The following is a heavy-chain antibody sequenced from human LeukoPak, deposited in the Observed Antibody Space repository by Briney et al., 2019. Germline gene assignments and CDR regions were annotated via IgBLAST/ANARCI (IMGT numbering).Heavy chain of an antibody. CDR3: TTGNRYGDEDY. J-gene: IGHJ4*02. V-gene: IGHV3-15*01. D-gene: IGHD4-17*01. CDR2: IKSKTDGGTT. CDR1: GFTVSSNY. Sequence: GGSLRLSCAASGFTVSSNYMSWVRQAPGKGLEWVGRIKSKTDGGTTDYAAPVKGRFTISRDDSKNTLYLQMNSLKTEDTAVYYCTTGNRYGDEDYWGQGTLVTVSS.